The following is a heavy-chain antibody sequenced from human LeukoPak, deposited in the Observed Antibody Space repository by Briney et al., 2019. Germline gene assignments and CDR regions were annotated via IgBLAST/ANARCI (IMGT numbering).Heavy chain of an antibody. Sequence: GESLKISCRGSGYTFSSYWIGWVRQMPGKGLEWMGIIYPGDSDTRYSPSLQGQVTISVDTSIGTAYLQWSSLKASDTAIYHCARQNDFRLDYWGQGTLVTVSS. V-gene: IGHV5-51*01. J-gene: IGHJ4*02. CDR2: IYPGDSDT. D-gene: IGHD3-3*01. CDR3: ARQNDFRLDY. CDR1: GYTFSSYW.